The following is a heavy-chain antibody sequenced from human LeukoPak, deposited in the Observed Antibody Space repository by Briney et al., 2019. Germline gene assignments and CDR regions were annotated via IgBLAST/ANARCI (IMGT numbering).Heavy chain of an antibody. CDR3: ARHLISSYGMDV. D-gene: IGHD3-16*02. CDR1: GGSISSYY. J-gene: IGHJ6*02. V-gene: IGHV4-59*08. CDR2: IYYSGST. Sequence: SETLSLTCTVSGGSISSYYWSWIRQPPGKGLECIGYIYYSGSTNYNPSLKSRVTISVDTSKNQFSLKLSSVTAADTAVYYCARHLISSYGMDVWGQGTTVTVSS.